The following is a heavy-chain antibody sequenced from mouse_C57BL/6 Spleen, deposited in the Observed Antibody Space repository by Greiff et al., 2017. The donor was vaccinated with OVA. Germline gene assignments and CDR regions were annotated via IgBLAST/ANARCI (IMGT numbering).Heavy chain of an antibody. CDR3: GRQLYYGSSYPPFAY. J-gene: IGHJ3*01. D-gene: IGHD1-1*01. Sequence: EVKVEESGGGLVQPGGSLKLSCAASGFTFSDYYMYWVRQTPEKRLEWVAYISNGGGSTYYPDTVKGRFTISRDNAKNSLYLHMSRLKSEDTAMKYCGRQLYYGSSYPPFAYWGQGTLVTVSA. V-gene: IGHV5-12*01. CDR2: ISNGGGST. CDR1: GFTFSDYY.